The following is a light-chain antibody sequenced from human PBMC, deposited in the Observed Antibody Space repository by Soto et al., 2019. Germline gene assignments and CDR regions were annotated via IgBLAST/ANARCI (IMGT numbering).Light chain of an antibody. Sequence: DIQMTQSPSFLSASVGDRVTITCRASQGINIFLAWFQQKPGKAPNLLISAASTLQSGVPSRFSGSGSETEITLTITSLQPEDSATYYCQQRNSYPRTFGQGTKVDIK. CDR1: QGINIF. J-gene: IGKJ2*01. V-gene: IGKV1-9*01. CDR2: AAS. CDR3: QQRNSYPRT.